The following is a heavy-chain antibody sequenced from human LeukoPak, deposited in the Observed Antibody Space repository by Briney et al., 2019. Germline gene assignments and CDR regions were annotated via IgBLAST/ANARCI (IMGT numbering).Heavy chain of an antibody. Sequence: GGPLRLSCAASGFTFNSYNMNWVRQAPGKGLEWISYISSDSSTIFYADSVKGRFTISRVNVKNSLFLQLNSLGDEDTAVYYCARDEDAFGGQGTLVTVSS. J-gene: IGHJ4*02. CDR1: GFTFNSYN. CDR2: ISSDSSTI. CDR3: ARDEDAF. V-gene: IGHV3-48*02.